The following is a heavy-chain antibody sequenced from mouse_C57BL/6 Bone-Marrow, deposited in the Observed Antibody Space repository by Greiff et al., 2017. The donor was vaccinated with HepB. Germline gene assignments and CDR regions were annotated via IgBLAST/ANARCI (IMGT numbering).Heavy chain of an antibody. CDR1: GYAFSSYW. CDR2: IYPGDGDT. J-gene: IGHJ2*01. CDR3: ARDNGYCDY. D-gene: IGHD1-1*02. Sequence: QVQLKQSGAELVKPGASVKISCKASGYAFSSYWMHWVKQRPGKGLEWIGQIYPGDGDTNYNGKFKGKATLTADKSSSPAYMQLSSLTSEDSAIYFCARDNGYCDYWGQGTTLTVSS. V-gene: IGHV1-80*01.